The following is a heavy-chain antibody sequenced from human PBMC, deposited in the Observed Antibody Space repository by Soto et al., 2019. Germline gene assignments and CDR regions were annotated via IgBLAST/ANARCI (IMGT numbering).Heavy chain of an antibody. CDR2: IIPIFGTA. CDR3: ARGGEQQNDAFDI. V-gene: IGHV1-69*13. Sequence: PSVKVSCKASGGTFSSYAISWVRQAPGQGLEWMGGIIPIFGTANYAQKFQGRVTITADESTSTAYMELSSLRSEDTAVYYCARGGEQQNDAFDIWGQGTMVTVSS. D-gene: IGHD6-13*01. CDR1: GGTFSSYA. J-gene: IGHJ3*02.